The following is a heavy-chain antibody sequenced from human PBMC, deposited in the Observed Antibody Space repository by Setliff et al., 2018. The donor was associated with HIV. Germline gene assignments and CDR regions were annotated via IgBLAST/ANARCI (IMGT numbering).Heavy chain of an antibody. V-gene: IGHV4-59*01. D-gene: IGHD1-26*01. J-gene: IGHJ4*02. CDR2: IYHSGNT. Sequence: SETLSLTCTVSGGSISGYFWNWIQQPPGKGLEWIGYIYHSGNTNYNPSLESRVSISVDTSKNQFSLKLSSVTAADTAVYYCARGDTRNYYGGDYFDYWGQGSLVTVSS. CDR3: ARGDTRNYYGGDYFDY. CDR1: GGSISGYF.